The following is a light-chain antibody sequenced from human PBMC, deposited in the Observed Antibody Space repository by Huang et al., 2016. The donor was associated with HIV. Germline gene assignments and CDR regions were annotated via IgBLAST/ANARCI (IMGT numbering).Light chain of an antibody. CDR1: QSIGNY. J-gene: IGKJ4*01. Sequence: VVLTQSPATLSLSPGERATLSCRASQSIGNYVAWYQQKPDQPPRLLIYDAAKRGTDSPSRFNGTGAGTDFTLTISSIEAEDSAVDYCQECDNWPRLALGGGTKVEIK. CDR3: QECDNWPRLA. CDR2: DAA. V-gene: IGKV3-11*01.